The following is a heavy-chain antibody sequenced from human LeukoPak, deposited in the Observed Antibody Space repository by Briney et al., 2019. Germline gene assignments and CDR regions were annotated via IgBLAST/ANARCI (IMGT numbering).Heavy chain of an antibody. D-gene: IGHD4-17*01. Sequence: SETLSLTYTVSGGSISSSSYHWGWIRQPPGKGLEWIGSIYYSGSTYYNPSLKSRVTISVDTSKNQSSLKLSSVTAADTAVYYCARRDYGDYNNWFDPWGQGTLVTVSS. CDR2: IYYSGST. CDR1: GGSISSSSYH. J-gene: IGHJ5*02. CDR3: ARRDYGDYNNWFDP. V-gene: IGHV4-39*01.